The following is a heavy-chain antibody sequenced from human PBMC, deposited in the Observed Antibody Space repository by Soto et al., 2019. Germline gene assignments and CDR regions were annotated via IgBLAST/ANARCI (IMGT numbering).Heavy chain of an antibody. Sequence: GGSLRLSCAASGFTFTSYAMHWVRQAPGKGLEWVAVVSYDGSTKYFADSVKGRFTISRDNSKNTLYVQMNSLRAEDTAIYYCARELYQVELPYYGMDVWGQGTTVTVSS. CDR1: GFTFTSYA. V-gene: IGHV3-30-3*01. CDR3: ARELYQVELPYYGMDV. CDR2: VSYDGSTK. J-gene: IGHJ6*02. D-gene: IGHD1-7*01.